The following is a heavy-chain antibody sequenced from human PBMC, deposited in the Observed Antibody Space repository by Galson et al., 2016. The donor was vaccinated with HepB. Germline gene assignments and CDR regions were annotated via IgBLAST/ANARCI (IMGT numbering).Heavy chain of an antibody. Sequence: CAISGDSVSSPSAAWNWIRQSPSRGLEWLGRTYYRSKWYNDYAVSVKSRIIVNPDTSKNQFSLQLNSVTPEDTAVYYCVEQRKGAPYGRDVWGQGTTVTVSS. CDR3: VEQRKGAPYGRDV. D-gene: IGHD1/OR15-1a*01. V-gene: IGHV6-1*01. CDR2: TYYRSKWYN. CDR1: GDSVSSPSAA. J-gene: IGHJ6*02.